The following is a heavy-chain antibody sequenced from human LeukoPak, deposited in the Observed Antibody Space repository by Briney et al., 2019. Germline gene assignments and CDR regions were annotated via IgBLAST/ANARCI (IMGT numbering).Heavy chain of an antibody. Sequence: GASVKVSCKASGYTFTSYDINWVRQATGQGLEWMGWMSPNSGNTGYAQKFQGRVTMTRNTSISTAYMQLSSLRSEDTAVYYCARGSALLALSFDYWGQGTLVTVSS. J-gene: IGHJ4*02. V-gene: IGHV1-8*01. CDR1: GYTFTSYD. CDR2: MSPNSGNT. CDR3: ARGSALLALSFDY. D-gene: IGHD2-15*01.